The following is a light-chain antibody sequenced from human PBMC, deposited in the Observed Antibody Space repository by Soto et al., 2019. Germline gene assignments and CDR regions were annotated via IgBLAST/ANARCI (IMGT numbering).Light chain of an antibody. CDR2: GAS. J-gene: IGKJ1*01. Sequence: EIVLTQSPGTLSLSPGERATLSCRASQSVSSSYLAWYQQKPGQAPRLLIYGASSRDTGIPDRFSGSGSGTDFTLTINRLEPEDFAVYYCQQYGSSPTWTFGQGTKVEIK. V-gene: IGKV3-20*01. CDR3: QQYGSSPTWT. CDR1: QSVSSSY.